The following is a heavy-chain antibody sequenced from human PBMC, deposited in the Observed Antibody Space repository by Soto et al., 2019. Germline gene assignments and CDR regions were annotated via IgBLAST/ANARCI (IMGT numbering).Heavy chain of an antibody. D-gene: IGHD4-17*01. CDR3: AKRTVGWYFDL. CDR1: GFTFSSYA. V-gene: IGHV3-23*01. J-gene: IGHJ2*01. Sequence: EVQLLESGGGLVQPGGSLRLSCAASGFTFSSYAMNWVRQAPGKGLEWVSVISGSGGSTYYADAVKGRFTISRDNSKNTLYLQMNSLRAEDTAVSYCAKRTVGWYFDLWGRGTLVTAS. CDR2: ISGSGGST.